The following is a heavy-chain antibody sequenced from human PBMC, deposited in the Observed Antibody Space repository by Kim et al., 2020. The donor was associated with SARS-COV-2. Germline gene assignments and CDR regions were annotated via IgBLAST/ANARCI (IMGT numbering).Heavy chain of an antibody. CDR1: GGSVSSGSYY. V-gene: IGHV4-61*01. CDR3: ARELLWFGEGAFDI. Sequence: SETLSLTCTVSGGSVSSGSYYWSWIRQPPGKGLEWIGYIYYSGSTNYNPSLKSRVTISVDTSKNQFSLKLSSVTAADTAVYYCARELLWFGEGAFDIWGQGTMVTVSS. CDR2: IYYSGST. D-gene: IGHD3-10*01. J-gene: IGHJ3*02.